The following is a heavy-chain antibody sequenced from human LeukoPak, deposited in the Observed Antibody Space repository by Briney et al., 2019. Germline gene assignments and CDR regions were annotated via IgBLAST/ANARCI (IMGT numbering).Heavy chain of an antibody. Sequence: ASETLSLTCTVSGGSISSYYWSWIRQPPGKGLEWIGSIYYSGSTYYNPSLKSRVTISVDTSKNQFSLKLSSVTAADTAVYYCAGSMYDYVWGSYRNNWFDPWGQGTLVTVSS. CDR1: GGSISSYY. J-gene: IGHJ5*02. D-gene: IGHD3-16*02. V-gene: IGHV4-59*05. CDR2: IYYSGST. CDR3: AGSMYDYVWGSYRNNWFDP.